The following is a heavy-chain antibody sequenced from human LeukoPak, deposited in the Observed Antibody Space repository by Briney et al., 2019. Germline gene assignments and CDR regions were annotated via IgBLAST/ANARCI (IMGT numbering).Heavy chain of an antibody. Sequence: GGSLRVSCAASGFTFSSYVMNWVRQAPGKGLEGVGCISSSGSTIYYADSLKGRFTISRDNAKNTLYLQMNSLRAEDTAVYYCGVPAAPPDAFDIWGQGTLVTVSS. CDR3: GVPAAPPDAFDI. D-gene: IGHD2-2*01. CDR1: GFTFSSYV. J-gene: IGHJ3*02. CDR2: ISSSGSTI. V-gene: IGHV3-48*03.